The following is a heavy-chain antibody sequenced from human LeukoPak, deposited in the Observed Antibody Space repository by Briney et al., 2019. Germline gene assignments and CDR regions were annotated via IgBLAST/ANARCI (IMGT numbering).Heavy chain of an antibody. J-gene: IGHJ5*02. CDR3: AKGFGPKPNWFDP. CDR2: ISWNSGSI. CDR1: GFTFDDYA. V-gene: IGHV3-9*01. Sequence: PGRSLRLSCAASGFTFDDYAMHWVRHAPGKGLEWVSGISWNSGSIGYADSVKGRFTISRDNAKNSLYLQMNSLRAEDTALYYCAKGFGPKPNWFDPWGQGTLVTVSS. D-gene: IGHD3-10*01.